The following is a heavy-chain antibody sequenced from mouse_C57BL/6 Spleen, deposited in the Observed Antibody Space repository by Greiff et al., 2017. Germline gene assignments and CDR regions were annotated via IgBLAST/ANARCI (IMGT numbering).Heavy chain of an antibody. CDR2: SYPGSGST. Sequence: VQLQQPGAELVKPGASVKMSCKASGYTFTSYWITWVKQRPGQGLEWIGDSYPGSGSTNYNEKFKSKATLTVDTSSTTAYMQLSSLTSEDSAVYYCARWGYYYGSSYVYSYFDYWGQGTTLTVSS. V-gene: IGHV1-55*01. CDR3: ARWGYYYGSSYVYSYFDY. J-gene: IGHJ2*01. D-gene: IGHD1-1*01. CDR1: GYTFTSYW.